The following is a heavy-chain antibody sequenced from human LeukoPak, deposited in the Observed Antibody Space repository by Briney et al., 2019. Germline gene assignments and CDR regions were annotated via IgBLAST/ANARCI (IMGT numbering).Heavy chain of an antibody. J-gene: IGHJ6*02. D-gene: IGHD3-3*02. Sequence: GGSLRLSCAASGFTFSSYAMSWVRQAPGKGLEWVSAISGSGYNTYYADSVKGRFTISRDNSKNTVYLQMNSLRAEDTAVYYCGRHFWSGYSLGVDVWGQGTTVTVSS. CDR1: GFTFSSYA. CDR3: GRHFWSGYSLGVDV. CDR2: ISGSGYNT. V-gene: IGHV3-23*01.